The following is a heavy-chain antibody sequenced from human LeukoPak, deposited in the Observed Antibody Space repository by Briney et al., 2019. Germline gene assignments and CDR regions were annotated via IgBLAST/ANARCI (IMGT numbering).Heavy chain of an antibody. CDR2: INHSGST. D-gene: IGHD5-18*01. V-gene: IGHV4-34*01. CDR3: ARGRAGRGYSYVIYYYYMDV. J-gene: IGHJ6*03. Sequence: SETLSLTCAVYGGSFSGYYWSWIRQPPGEGLEWIGEINHSGSTNYNPSLKSRVTISVDTSKNQFSLKLSSVTAADTAVYSCARGRAGRGYSYVIYYYYMDVWGKGTTVTVS. CDR1: GGSFSGYY.